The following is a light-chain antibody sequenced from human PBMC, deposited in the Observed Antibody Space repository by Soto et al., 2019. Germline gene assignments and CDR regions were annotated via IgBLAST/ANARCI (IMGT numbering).Light chain of an antibody. V-gene: IGKV1-39*01. J-gene: IGKJ2*01. CDR2: AAS. CDR1: QNINNF. Sequence: DIQMTQSPSPLSASVGDRVTLTCRASQNINNFLIWYQQKPGKAPRLLIYAASSLQSGVPSRFSGSGSGTDFTLTISSLQPEDFATYYCQQSHLTPYTFGQGTKLEIK. CDR3: QQSHLTPYT.